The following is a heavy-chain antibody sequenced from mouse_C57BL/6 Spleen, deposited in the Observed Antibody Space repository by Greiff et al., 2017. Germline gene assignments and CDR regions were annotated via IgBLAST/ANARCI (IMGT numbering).Heavy chain of an antibody. CDR2: IDPSDSET. V-gene: IGHV1-52*01. J-gene: IGHJ3*01. CDR3: ARKEDLYYGIWFAY. CDR1: GYTFTSYW. D-gene: IGHD2-1*01. Sequence: QVQLKQPGAELVRPGSSVKLSCKASGYTFTSYWMHWVKQRPIQGLEWIGNIDPSDSETHYNQKFKDKATLTVDKSSSTAYMQLSSLTSEDSAVYYCARKEDLYYGIWFAYWGQGTLVTVSA.